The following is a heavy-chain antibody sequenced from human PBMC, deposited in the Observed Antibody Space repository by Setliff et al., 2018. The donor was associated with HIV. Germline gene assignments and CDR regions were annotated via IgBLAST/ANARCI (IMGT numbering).Heavy chain of an antibody. CDR3: ARVRLSMVRGPFDAFDI. V-gene: IGHV1-8*03. D-gene: IGHD3-10*01. CDR1: GYTFTSYN. J-gene: IGHJ3*02. Sequence: ASVKVSCKASGYTFTSYNINWVRQATGQGLEWVQQATGQGLEWMGWMNPNSGDTDYAQKFQGRVTITRNTSISTAYMELSSLRSEDTAVYYCARVRLSMVRGPFDAFDIWGQGTMVTVSS. CDR2: MNPNSGDT.